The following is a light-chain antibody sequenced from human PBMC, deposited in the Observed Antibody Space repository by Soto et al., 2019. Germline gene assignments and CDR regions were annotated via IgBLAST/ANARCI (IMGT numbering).Light chain of an antibody. CDR1: QSVSSSF. CDR2: GAS. J-gene: IGKJ1*01. Sequence: EIVLTQSPGTLSLSPGERATLSCRARQSVSSSFLAWYQQKPGQAPRLLIYGASSRATGIPDRFSGSGSGTDFTLTISRLEPEDFAGYYCQQYDNSPWTFGQGTKVEIK. V-gene: IGKV3-20*01. CDR3: QQYDNSPWT.